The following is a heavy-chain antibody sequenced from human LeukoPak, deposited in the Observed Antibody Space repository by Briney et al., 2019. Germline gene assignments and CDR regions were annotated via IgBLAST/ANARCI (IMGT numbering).Heavy chain of an antibody. J-gene: IGHJ6*02. CDR1: GYTFTSYD. D-gene: IGHD3-3*01. CDR3: ASNLYYDFWSGYFHYYGMDV. CDR2: MNPNSGNT. V-gene: IGHV1-8*01. Sequence: ASVKVSCKASGYTFTSYDINWVRQATGQGLEWMGWMNPNSGNTGYAQKFQGRVTITRDTSASTAYMELSSLRSEDTAVYYCASNLYYDFWSGYFHYYGMDVWGQGTTVTVSS.